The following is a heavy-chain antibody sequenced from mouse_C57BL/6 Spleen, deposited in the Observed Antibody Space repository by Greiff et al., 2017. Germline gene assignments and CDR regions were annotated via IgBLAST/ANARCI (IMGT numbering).Heavy chain of an antibody. CDR1: GYTFTGYW. CDR2: ILPGSGST. Sequence: AQLQQPGAELMKPGASVKLSCQATGYTFTGYWIEWVKQRPGHGLEWIGEILPGSGSTNYNEKFKGKATFTADTSSTTAYMQLSSLTTEDSAIYSCARDCGSSYVAYWGQGTLVTVSA. V-gene: IGHV1-9*01. D-gene: IGHD1-1*01. J-gene: IGHJ3*01. CDR3: ARDCGSSYVAY.